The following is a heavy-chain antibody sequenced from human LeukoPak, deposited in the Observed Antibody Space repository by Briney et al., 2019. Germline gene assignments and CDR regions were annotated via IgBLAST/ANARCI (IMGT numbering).Heavy chain of an antibody. V-gene: IGHV2-5*02. J-gene: IGHJ4*02. Sequence: SGPTLVKPTETLTLTCTLSGFSLSTSTVGVGWIRQPPGKALEWLALIYGDNDKRYSPSLKSRLTITKDTSKNQVVLTMTNMDPVDTATYYCAHRLTYTGTFDQYYFDYWGQGTLVTVSS. D-gene: IGHD2-8*02. CDR2: IYGDNDK. CDR3: AHRLTYTGTFDQYYFDY. CDR1: GFSLSTSTVG.